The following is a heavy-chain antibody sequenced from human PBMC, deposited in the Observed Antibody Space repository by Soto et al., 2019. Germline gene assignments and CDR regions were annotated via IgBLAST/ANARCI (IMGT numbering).Heavy chain of an antibody. V-gene: IGHV3-23*01. CDR2: ISGSGGST. J-gene: IGHJ4*02. D-gene: IGHD3-22*01. Sequence: PGGSLRLSCAASGFTFSSYAMSWVRQAPGKGLEWVSAISGSGGSTYYADSVKGRFTISRDDSKNTLYLQMNSLRAEDTAVYYCANTRYYYDSSGYYQLDYWGQGTLVTVSS. CDR3: ANTRYYYDSSGYYQLDY. CDR1: GFTFSSYA.